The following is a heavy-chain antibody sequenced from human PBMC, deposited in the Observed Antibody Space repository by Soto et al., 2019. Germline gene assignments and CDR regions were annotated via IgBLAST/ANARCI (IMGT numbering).Heavy chain of an antibody. CDR1: GYTFTRHY. CDR3: ARDLWAAGSDALDI. CDR2: INSSGGHT. D-gene: IGHD6-13*01. V-gene: IGHV1-46*01. Sequence: QVQLVQSGAEVKKPGASVKVSCKASGYTFTRHYIHWVRQAPGQGLEWMGIINSSGGHTYYAQKFQGRVTMISDTSTSTVYMELSSLRSEDTAVYYCARDLWAAGSDALDIWGQGTMVTVSS. J-gene: IGHJ3*02.